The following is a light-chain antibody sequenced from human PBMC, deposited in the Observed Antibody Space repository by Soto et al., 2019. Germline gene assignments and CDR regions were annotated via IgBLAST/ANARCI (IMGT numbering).Light chain of an antibody. J-gene: IGKJ2*01. Sequence: DVVMTQSPPSLPVTLGQPASISCRSSESLAYSDGNTYLTWYQQRPGQSPRRLIYKVSYRESGVTDRFSGSGSGTEFTLKISRVEAEDVAVYYCMQGSRWPPYTFGQGTKLEIK. CDR1: ESLAYSDGNTY. CDR2: KVS. CDR3: MQGSRWPPYT. V-gene: IGKV2-30*01.